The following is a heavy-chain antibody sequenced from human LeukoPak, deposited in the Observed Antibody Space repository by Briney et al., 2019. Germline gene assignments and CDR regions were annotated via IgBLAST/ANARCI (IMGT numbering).Heavy chain of an antibody. CDR1: GFTVSSNY. Sequence: GGSLRLSCAASGFTVSSNYMSWVRQAPGKGLEGVSVIYSGGSAYYADSVKGRFTISRDNSKNTLYLQMNSLRAEDTAVYYCARVFSGSYFDYWGQGTLVTVSS. V-gene: IGHV3-66*01. D-gene: IGHD1-26*01. J-gene: IGHJ4*02. CDR3: ARVFSGSYFDY. CDR2: IYSGGSA.